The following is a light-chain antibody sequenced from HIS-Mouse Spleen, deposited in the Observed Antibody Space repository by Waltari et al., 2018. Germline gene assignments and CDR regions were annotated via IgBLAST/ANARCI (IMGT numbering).Light chain of an antibody. CDR2: DDS. CDR1: NIGSKS. V-gene: IGLV3-21*02. Sequence: SYELTQPPSVSVSPGQTARTTCGGNNIGSKSLHWYQQKPGQAPVLVVYDDSDRPSGIPERFSGSNSGNTATLTISRVEAGDEADYYCQVWDSSSDHVVFGGGTKLTVL. J-gene: IGLJ2*01. CDR3: QVWDSSSDHVV.